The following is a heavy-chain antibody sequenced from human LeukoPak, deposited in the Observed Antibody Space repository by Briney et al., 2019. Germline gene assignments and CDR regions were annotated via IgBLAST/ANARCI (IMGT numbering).Heavy chain of an antibody. D-gene: IGHD4-23*01. Sequence: PGGSLRLSCTASGFTFSSYSMNWVRQAPGKGLEWVSSISSSSSYIYYADSVKGRFTIPRDNAKNSLCLQMNSLRAEDTAVYYCARDDYGGNSDYWGQGTLVTVSS. J-gene: IGHJ4*02. CDR1: GFTFSSYS. CDR3: ARDDYGGNSDY. CDR2: ISSSSSYI. V-gene: IGHV3-21*01.